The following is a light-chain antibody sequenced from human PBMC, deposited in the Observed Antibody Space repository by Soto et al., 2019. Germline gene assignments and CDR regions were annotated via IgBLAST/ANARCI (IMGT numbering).Light chain of an antibody. J-gene: IGKJ4*01. CDR1: QSVSSSY. Sequence: EIVLTQSPGTLSLSPGERATLSCRASQSVSSSYLAWYQQKPGQPPRLLIYGASSRATGLPSRFSGGGSGTDFPLTISRLEPEDFAVYYCQQYDSSPLTFGGGTKVEIK. CDR2: GAS. CDR3: QQYDSSPLT. V-gene: IGKV3-20*01.